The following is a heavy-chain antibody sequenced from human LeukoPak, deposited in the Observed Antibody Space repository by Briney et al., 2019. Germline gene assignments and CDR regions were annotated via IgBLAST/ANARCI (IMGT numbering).Heavy chain of an antibody. CDR1: GFTFSSNY. Sequence: GGSLRLSCVVSGFTFSSNYISWVRQAPGKGLEWGSVIYSGATTLYAHSVKARFTVSRDNSKNTLYLQMNSLRAEDTAVYYCARERGNWGSAYYYDLWGQGTLVSVSS. CDR3: ARERGNWGSAYYYDL. D-gene: IGHD3-16*01. V-gene: IGHV3-53*01. CDR2: IYSGATT. J-gene: IGHJ4*02.